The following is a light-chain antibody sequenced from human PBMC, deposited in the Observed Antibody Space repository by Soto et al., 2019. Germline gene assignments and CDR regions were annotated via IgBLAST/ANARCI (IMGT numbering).Light chain of an antibody. CDR3: SSYTSSSTLEV. CDR2: DVS. J-gene: IGLJ2*01. V-gene: IGLV2-14*01. CDR1: RSDVGGYNY. Sequence: QSAQTQPASVSGSPGQSITISCTGTRSDVGGYNYVSWYQQHPGKAPKLMIYDVSNRPSGVSNRFSGSKSGNTASLTISGLQAEDEADYYCSSYTSSSTLEVFGGGTKLTVL.